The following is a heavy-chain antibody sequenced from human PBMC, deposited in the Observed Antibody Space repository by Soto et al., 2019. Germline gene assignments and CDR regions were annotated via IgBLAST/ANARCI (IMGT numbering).Heavy chain of an antibody. CDR3: ALGWVVKYY. J-gene: IGHJ4*01. D-gene: IGHD2-15*01. CDR2: MTSDGSSK. CDR1: GFAFNSHS. V-gene: IGHV3-30-3*01. Sequence: QMQLLESGGGVVQPGTALRLSCAASGFAFNSHSMHWVRQAPGKGLEWLALMTSDGSSKFYADSVKGRCTISRDNSKNTLSLEMNSLRSEGTAENTAALGWVVKYY.